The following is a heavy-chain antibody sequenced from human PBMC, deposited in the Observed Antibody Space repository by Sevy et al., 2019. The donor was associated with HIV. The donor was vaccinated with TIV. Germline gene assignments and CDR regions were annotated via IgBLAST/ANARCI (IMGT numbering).Heavy chain of an antibody. CDR3: VKEGRDDFYPYLDF. CDR1: GFTFGGYM. CDR2: VSRNGGTP. D-gene: IGHD2-21*02. Sequence: GGSLRLSCAGSGFTFGGYMMNWVRQAPGRGLEWVARVSRNGGTPEYGDSATGRFTISRDNSKNTVYLQLKELRAEDTALYYCVKEGRDDFYPYLDFWGQGILVTVSS. V-gene: IGHV3-23*01. J-gene: IGHJ4*02.